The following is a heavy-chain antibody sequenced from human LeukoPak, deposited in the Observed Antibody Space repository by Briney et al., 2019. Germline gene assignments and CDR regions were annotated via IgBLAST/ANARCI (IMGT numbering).Heavy chain of an antibody. D-gene: IGHD3-9*01. J-gene: IGHJ4*02. CDR2: IGGSGRGGDT. Sequence: PGGSLRLSCAASGFTFSSYAMSWVRQAPGKGLEWVSAIGGSGRGGDTYYTDSVKGRFTISRDNSRNTLYLQMSSLRAEDTAVYYCAKDKTGSTAYYFDYWGQGTLVTVSS. CDR1: GFTFSSYA. CDR3: AKDKTGSTAYYFDY. V-gene: IGHV3-23*01.